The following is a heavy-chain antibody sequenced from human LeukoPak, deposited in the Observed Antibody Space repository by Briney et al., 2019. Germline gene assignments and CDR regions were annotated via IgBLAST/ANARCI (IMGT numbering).Heavy chain of an antibody. V-gene: IGHV1-2*04. Sequence: GASVKVSCKASGYTFTGYYMHWVRQAPGQGLEWMGWINPNSGGTNYAQKFQGWVTMTRDTSISTAYMELSRLRSDDTAVYYCARGGVVPAAMGGSVSRWLDPWGQGTLVTVSS. CDR2: INPNSGGT. D-gene: IGHD2-2*01. CDR1: GYTFTGYY. J-gene: IGHJ5*02. CDR3: ARGGVVPAAMGGSVSRWLDP.